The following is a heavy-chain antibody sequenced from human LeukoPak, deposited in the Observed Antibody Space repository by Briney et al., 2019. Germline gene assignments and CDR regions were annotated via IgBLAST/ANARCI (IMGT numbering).Heavy chain of an antibody. CDR2: IIPIFGTA. J-gene: IGHJ4*02. V-gene: IGHV1-69*05. Sequence: SVKVSCKASGGTFSSYAISWVRQAPGQGLEWMGRIIPIFGTANYAQKFQGRVTITTDESTSTAYMELSSLRSEDTAVYYCARDRGGYDPLDYWGQGTLVTVSS. CDR1: GGTFSSYA. CDR3: ARDRGGYDPLDY. D-gene: IGHD5-12*01.